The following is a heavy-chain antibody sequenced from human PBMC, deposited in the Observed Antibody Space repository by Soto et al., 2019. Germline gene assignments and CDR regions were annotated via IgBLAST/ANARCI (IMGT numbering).Heavy chain of an antibody. Sequence: EVQLLESGGGLVQPGGSLRLSCAASGFTFSSYAMSWVRQAPGKGLEWVSAISGSGGSTYYADSVKGRFTISRDNSKNTLYLQMNSLRAEDTAVYYCAISYTLFSCMGVWGQGTTVTVSS. V-gene: IGHV3-23*01. CDR2: ISGSGGST. D-gene: IGHD2-8*01. CDR1: GFTFSSYA. J-gene: IGHJ6*02. CDR3: AISYTLFSCMGV.